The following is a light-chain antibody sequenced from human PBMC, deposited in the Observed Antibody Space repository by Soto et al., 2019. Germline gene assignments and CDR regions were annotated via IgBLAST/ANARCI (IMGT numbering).Light chain of an antibody. CDR1: QFPSSY. Sequence: EIVLTQSPGTLSLSPGERATLSCRASQFPSSYLACYKQIPGQPPRLLIYDTSNRVTGIPARFSGSRSGTDFTLTISSLEPEDFAVYFCHQRNKFGQGTRLEIK. CDR3: HQRNK. J-gene: IGKJ5*01. CDR2: DTS. V-gene: IGKV3-11*01.